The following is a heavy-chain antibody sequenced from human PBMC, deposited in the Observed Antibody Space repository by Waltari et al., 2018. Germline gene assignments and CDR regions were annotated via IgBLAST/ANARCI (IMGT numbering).Heavy chain of an antibody. Sequence: QLQLQESGPGLVKPSETLSLTCTVSGGSISSSSYYWGWIRQPPGKGLDRIGSIDYSGATYYPPALKSRVTISVDTSKNHVSLKLSSVTAADTAVYYCAKYDSSGYSKKTDYWGQGTLVTVSS. CDR1: GGSISSSSYY. J-gene: IGHJ4*02. D-gene: IGHD3-22*01. CDR2: IDYSGAT. V-gene: IGHV4-39*01. CDR3: AKYDSSGYSKKTDY.